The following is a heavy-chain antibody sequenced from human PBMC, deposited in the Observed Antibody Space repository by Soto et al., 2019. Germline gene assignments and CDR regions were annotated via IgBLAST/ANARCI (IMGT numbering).Heavy chain of an antibody. CDR2: IYWDDDK. Sequence: SGPTLVNPTQTLTLTCTFSGFSLSTSGVGVGWIRQPPGKALEWLALIYWDDDKRYSPSLKSRLTISKDTSKNQVVLTMTNMDPVDTATYYCAHSIYIFWSGYYTDYYYGLDVWGQGTTVTVSS. V-gene: IGHV2-5*02. J-gene: IGHJ6*02. CDR1: GFSLSTSGVG. D-gene: IGHD3-3*01. CDR3: AHSIYIFWSGYYTDYYYGLDV.